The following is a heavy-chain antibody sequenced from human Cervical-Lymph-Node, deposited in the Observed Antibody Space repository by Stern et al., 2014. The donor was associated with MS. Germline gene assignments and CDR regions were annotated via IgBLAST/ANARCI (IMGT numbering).Heavy chain of an antibody. CDR3: ARDFNRGLDV. J-gene: IGHJ6*02. CDR2: INSEGSNT. CDR1: GFIFSNFW. Sequence: EVQLVESGGGLVQPGGSLTLSCAASGFIFSNFWMPWVRQAPGKGLAVGSRINSEGSNTAYADSVKGRFTISRDDAENTLYLQMNSLGVEDTGVYYCARDFNRGLDVWGQGTTVTVSS. V-gene: IGHV3-74*01. D-gene: IGHD1-14*01.